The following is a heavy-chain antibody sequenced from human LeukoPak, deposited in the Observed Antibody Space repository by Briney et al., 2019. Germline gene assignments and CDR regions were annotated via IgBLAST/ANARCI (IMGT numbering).Heavy chain of an antibody. J-gene: IGHJ6*02. D-gene: IGHD5-18*01. Sequence: ASVKVSCKASGGTFSSYAISWVRQAPGQGLEWMGGIIPIFGSANYAQKFQGRVTVTADESTSTAYLELSSLRSEDTAVYYCARGIQLQSWYYGMDVRGQGTTVTVSS. CDR1: GGTFSSYA. CDR2: IIPIFGSA. V-gene: IGHV1-69*01. CDR3: ARGIQLQSWYYGMDV.